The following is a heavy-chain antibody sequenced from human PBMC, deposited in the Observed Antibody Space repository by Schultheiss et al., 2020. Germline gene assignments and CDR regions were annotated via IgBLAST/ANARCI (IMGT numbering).Heavy chain of an antibody. CDR2: ISSSGSTI. CDR3: ARVAVAGTWYFQH. Sequence: GESLKISCAASGFTFSDYYMSWIRQAPGKGLEWVSYISSSGSTIYYADSVKGRFTISRDNAKNSLYLQMNSLRAEDTAVYYCARVAVAGTWYFQHWGKGTLVTVSS. J-gene: IGHJ1*01. D-gene: IGHD6-19*01. CDR1: GFTFSDYY. V-gene: IGHV3-11*01.